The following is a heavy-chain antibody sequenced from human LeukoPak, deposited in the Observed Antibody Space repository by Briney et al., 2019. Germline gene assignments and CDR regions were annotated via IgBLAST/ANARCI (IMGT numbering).Heavy chain of an antibody. CDR2: NAGST. J-gene: IGHJ4*02. V-gene: IGHV3-23*01. Sequence: GGSLRLSCEASGFTFSNYALSWVRQAPGKGLEWVSGNAGSTYYADSVKGRFTISRDNSKNTLYLQMNSLRTEDTAVYYCAKLGYSGYDPKDYWGQGTLVTVPS. CDR3: AKLGYSGYDPKDY. CDR1: GFTFSNYA. D-gene: IGHD5-12*01.